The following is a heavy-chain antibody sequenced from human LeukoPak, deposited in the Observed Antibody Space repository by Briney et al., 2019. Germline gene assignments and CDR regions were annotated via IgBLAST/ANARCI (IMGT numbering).Heavy chain of an antibody. CDR1: GFTFSSYA. CDR2: ISGSGGST. CDR3: AKYHPFGAPRSAYYYYMDV. J-gene: IGHJ6*03. V-gene: IGHV3-23*01. D-gene: IGHD3-3*01. Sequence: PGGSLRLSCAASGFTFSSYAMSWARQAPGKGLEWVSAISGSGGSTYYADSVKGRFTISRDNSKNTLYLQMNSLRAEDTAVYYCAKYHPFGAPRSAYYYYMDVWGKGTTVTVSS.